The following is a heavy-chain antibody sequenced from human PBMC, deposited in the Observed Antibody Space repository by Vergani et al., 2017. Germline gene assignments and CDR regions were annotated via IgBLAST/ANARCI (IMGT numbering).Heavy chain of an antibody. CDR2: IIPIFGTA. Sequence: QVQLVQSGAEVKKPGSSVKVSCKASGGTFSSYAISWVRQAPGQGLEWMGGIIPIFGTANYAQKFQGRVTITADESTSTAYMELSSLRSEDAAVYYCAREVVVVAAARYSWYVDLWGRGTLVTVSS. V-gene: IGHV1-69*01. D-gene: IGHD2-2*01. CDR1: GGTFSSYA. J-gene: IGHJ2*01. CDR3: AREVVVVAAARYSWYVDL.